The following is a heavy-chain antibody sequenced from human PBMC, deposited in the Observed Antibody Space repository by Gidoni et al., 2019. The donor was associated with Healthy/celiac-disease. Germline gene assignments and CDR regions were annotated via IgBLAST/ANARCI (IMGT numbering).Heavy chain of an antibody. D-gene: IGHD6-19*01. CDR1: TYSFTSYW. CDR2: SDPTDSYT. J-gene: IGHJ1*01. CDR3: ARHASGWHEARYFQH. Sequence: VQLVQSGAEVNKPGESLRSSCKGSTYSFTSYWNSWVRQMPGKGLEWMGRSDPTDSYTNYSPSFQGHVTTSATKSISTAYLQWSSLKASDTAMYYCARHASGWHEARYFQHSGQGTLVTVSS. V-gene: IGHV5-10-1*01.